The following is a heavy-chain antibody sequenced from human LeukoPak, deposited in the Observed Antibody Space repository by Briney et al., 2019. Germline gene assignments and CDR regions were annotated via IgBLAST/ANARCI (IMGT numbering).Heavy chain of an antibody. CDR1: GHILTGSY. CDR3: ASQQLQWRESYYFDD. Sequence: ASVNVSCKASGHILTGSYTLWVPQSPRQGLEWMGWINPNSGGTKCAQKFQGRVTMTRDTSISTPYMELSRLGSDDTALYYCASQQLQWRESYYFDDWGQGTLVTVSS. D-gene: IGHD5-24*01. CDR2: INPNSGGT. V-gene: IGHV1-2*02. J-gene: IGHJ4*02.